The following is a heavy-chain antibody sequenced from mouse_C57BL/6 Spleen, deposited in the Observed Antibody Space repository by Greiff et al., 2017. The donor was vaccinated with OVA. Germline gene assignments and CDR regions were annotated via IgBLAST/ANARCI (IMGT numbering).Heavy chain of an antibody. J-gene: IGHJ2*01. Sequence: VESGGDLVKPGGSLKLSCAASGFTFSSYGMSWVRQTPDKRLEWVATISSGGSYTYYPDSVKGRFTISRDNAKNTLYLQMSSLKSEDTAMYYCARLNWDYFDYWGQGTTLTVSS. D-gene: IGHD4-1*02. CDR3: ARLNWDYFDY. CDR1: GFTFSSYG. V-gene: IGHV5-6*01. CDR2: ISSGGSYT.